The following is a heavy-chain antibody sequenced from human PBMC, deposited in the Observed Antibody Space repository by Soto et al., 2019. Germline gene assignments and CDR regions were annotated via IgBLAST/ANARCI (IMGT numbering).Heavy chain of an antibody. CDR3: ARIGPYCGGDCYPDFDF. CDR1: GFTFNTYG. D-gene: IGHD2-21*02. CDR2: VSGSDGGT. J-gene: IGHJ4*02. V-gene: IGHV3-23*01. Sequence: PGGSLRLSCAASGFTFNTYGMTWVRQAPGKGLEWVSTVSGSDGGTYYADSVKGRFTISRVNSKNTMYLQMSNLRAEDTAVYFCARIGPYCGGDCYPDFDFWGLGTPVTVSS.